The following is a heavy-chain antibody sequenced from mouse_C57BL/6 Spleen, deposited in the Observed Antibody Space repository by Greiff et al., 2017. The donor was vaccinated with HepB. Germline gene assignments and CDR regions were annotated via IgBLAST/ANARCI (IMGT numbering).Heavy chain of an antibody. J-gene: IGHJ3*01. Sequence: VQLQQSGAELVKPGASVKISCKASGYTFTDYYINWVKQRPGQGLEWIGKIGPGSGSTYYKENFKGKATLTADKSSSTAYMQLSSLTSEDSAVYFCASDGYYGGFAYWGQGTLVTVSA. CDR1: GYTFTDYY. V-gene: IGHV1-77*01. CDR3: ASDGYYGGFAY. D-gene: IGHD2-3*01. CDR2: IGPGSGST.